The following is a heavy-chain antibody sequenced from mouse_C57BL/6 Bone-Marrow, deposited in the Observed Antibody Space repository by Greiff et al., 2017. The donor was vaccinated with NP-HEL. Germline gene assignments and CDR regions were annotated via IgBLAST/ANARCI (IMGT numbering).Heavy chain of an antibody. CDR1: GFTFTDYY. CDR2: IRNKANGYTT. CDR3: ARSIYYDYDGDSFYAMGF. D-gene: IGHD2-4*01. Sequence: EVKLEESGGGLVQPGGSLSLSCAASGFTFTDYYMSWVRQPPGKALEWLGFIRNKANGYTTEYSASVKGRFTISRDNSQSILYLQMIALRAEDSATYCCARSIYYDYDGDSFYAMGFGGRGTAITVSA. V-gene: IGHV7-3*01. J-gene: IGHJ4*01.